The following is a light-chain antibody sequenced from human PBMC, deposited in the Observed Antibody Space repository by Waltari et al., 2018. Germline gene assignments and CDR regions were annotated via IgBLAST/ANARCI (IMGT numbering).Light chain of an antibody. CDR1: GSDVGGYDY. CDR3: SSYTPITISNWV. Sequence: QSALTQPASVSGSPGQSITISCTGTGSDVGGYDYVAWYQQHTGKAPQLAIYEVSNRPSGVSDRCSASKYGNTASLTISGLQAEDEADYYCSSYTPITISNWVFGGGTKLTVL. CDR2: EVS. V-gene: IGLV2-14*01. J-gene: IGLJ3*02.